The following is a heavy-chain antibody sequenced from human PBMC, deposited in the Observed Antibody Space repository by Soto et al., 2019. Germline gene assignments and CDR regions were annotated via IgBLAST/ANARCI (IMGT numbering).Heavy chain of an antibody. V-gene: IGHV4-34*01. CDR1: GGSFSGYY. Sequence: SETLSLTCAVYGGSFSGYYWSWIRQPPGKGLEWIGEINHSGSTNYNPSLKSRVTISVDTSKNQFSLKLSSVTAADTAVYYCARGVAYGDYVRDAFDIWGQGAMVTVSS. CDR3: ARGVAYGDYVRDAFDI. CDR2: INHSGST. J-gene: IGHJ3*02. D-gene: IGHD4-17*01.